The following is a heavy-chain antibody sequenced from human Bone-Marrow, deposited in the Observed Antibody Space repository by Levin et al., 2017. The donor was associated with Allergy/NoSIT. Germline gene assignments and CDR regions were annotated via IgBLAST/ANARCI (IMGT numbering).Heavy chain of an antibody. Sequence: GESLKISCAASGFTFSSYSMNWVRQAPGKGLEWVSSISSSSSYIYYADSVKGRFTISRDNAKNSLYLQMNSLRAEDTAVYYCARDRSNIAVAGGWYFDLWGRGTLVTVSS. CDR1: GFTFSSYS. J-gene: IGHJ2*01. CDR2: ISSSSSYI. V-gene: IGHV3-21*01. CDR3: ARDRSNIAVAGGWYFDL. D-gene: IGHD6-19*01.